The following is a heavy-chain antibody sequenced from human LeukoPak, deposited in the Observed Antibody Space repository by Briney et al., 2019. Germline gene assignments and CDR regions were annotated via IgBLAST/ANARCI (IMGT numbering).Heavy chain of an antibody. J-gene: IGHJ4*02. V-gene: IGHV4-4*02. Sequence: PSETLSLTRAVSGGSISSSNWWSWVRQPPGKGLEWIGEIYHSGSTNYNPSLKSRVTISVDKSKNQFSLKLSSVTAADTAVYYCASAYGSGSLQYYSDYWGQGTLVTVSS. CDR3: ASAYGSGSLQYYSDY. D-gene: IGHD3-10*01. CDR1: GGSISSSNW. CDR2: IYHSGST.